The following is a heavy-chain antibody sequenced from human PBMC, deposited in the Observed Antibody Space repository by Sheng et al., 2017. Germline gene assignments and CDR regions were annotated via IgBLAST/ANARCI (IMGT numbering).Heavy chain of an antibody. V-gene: IGHV3-48*03. CDR3: ARSPADIVVVVAAPNFDY. CDR1: GFTFSSYE. CDR2: ISSSGSTI. Sequence: EVQLVESGGGLVQPGGSLRLSCAASGFTFSSYEMNWVRQAPGKGLEWVSYISSSGSTIYYADSVKGRFTISRDNAKNSLYLQMNSLRAEDTAVYYCARSPADIVVVVAAPNFDYWGQGTLVTVSS. D-gene: IGHD2-15*01. J-gene: IGHJ4*02.